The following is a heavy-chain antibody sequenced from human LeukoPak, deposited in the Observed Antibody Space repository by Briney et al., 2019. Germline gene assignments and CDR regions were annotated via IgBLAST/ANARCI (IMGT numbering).Heavy chain of an antibody. D-gene: IGHD2-15*01. V-gene: IGHV4-4*07. CDR2: IETSGNT. Sequence: SETLSLTCTVSGGSISSYYWSWIRQPAGKGLEWIGRIETSGNTNYKPSLKSRVTMSVDTSKNQFSLKLSSVTAADTAVYYCARDPYCSGSSCSIPYFDYWGQGTLVTVSS. J-gene: IGHJ4*02. CDR3: ARDPYCSGSSCSIPYFDY. CDR1: GGSISSYY.